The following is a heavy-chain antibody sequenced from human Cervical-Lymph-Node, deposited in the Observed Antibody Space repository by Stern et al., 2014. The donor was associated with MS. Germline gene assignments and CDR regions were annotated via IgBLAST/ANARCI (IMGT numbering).Heavy chain of an antibody. CDR2: IIPNSGAT. CDR1: GYTFTGYY. Sequence: QVQLQESGPEVKKPGASVRVSCKASGYTFTGYYLHWVRQAPGQGLEWMGRIIPNSGATHYAQKFPGRVNIARDKSHRTDYMEIGGLKCEDTGVYYCAGVSELGGGFWGQGTLVTVSS. V-gene: IGHV1-2*01. CDR3: AGVSELGGGF. J-gene: IGHJ4*02. D-gene: IGHD3-16*01.